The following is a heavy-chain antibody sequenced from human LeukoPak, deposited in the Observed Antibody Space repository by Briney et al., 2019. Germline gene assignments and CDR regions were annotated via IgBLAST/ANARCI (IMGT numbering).Heavy chain of an antibody. J-gene: IGHJ3*02. Sequence: GGSLRLSCAASGFTFSSYAMSWVCQAPGKGLEWVSAISGSGHSTYYADSVKGRFTISRDNSKNTLYLQMNSLRAEDTAVYYCARVTRSKYDFWSGYSHDAFDIWGQGTMVTVSS. D-gene: IGHD3-3*01. CDR2: ISGSGHST. CDR1: GFTFSSYA. CDR3: ARVTRSKYDFWSGYSHDAFDI. V-gene: IGHV3-23*01.